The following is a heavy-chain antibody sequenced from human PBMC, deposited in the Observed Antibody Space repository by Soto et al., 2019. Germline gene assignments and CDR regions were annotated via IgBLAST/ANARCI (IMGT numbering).Heavy chain of an antibody. V-gene: IGHV4-34*01. Sequence: KASETLSLTCAVYGGSFSGYYWSWIRQPPGKGLEWIGEINHSGNTNYNPSLKSRVTISVDTSKNQLFLNLSSVTAADTAMYYCARHHVRGRTIAGAAEFWGQGTLVTVSS. CDR3: ARHHVRGRTIAGAAEF. D-gene: IGHD6-13*01. J-gene: IGHJ4*02. CDR1: GGSFSGYY. CDR2: INHSGNT.